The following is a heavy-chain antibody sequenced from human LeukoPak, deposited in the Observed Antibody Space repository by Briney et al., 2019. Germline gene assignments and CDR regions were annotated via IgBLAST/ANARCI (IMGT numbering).Heavy chain of an antibody. V-gene: IGHV3-43*02. D-gene: IGHD3-22*01. CDR1: GFTFDDYA. CDR3: AKDIRRSPNYYYDSSGPVDY. J-gene: IGHJ4*02. Sequence: GGSLRLSCAASGFTFDDYAMHWVRQAPGEGLEWVSLISGDGGSTYYADSVKGRFTISRDNSKNSLYLQMNSLRTEDTALYYCAKDIRRSPNYYYDSSGPVDYWGQGTLVTVSS. CDR2: ISGDGGST.